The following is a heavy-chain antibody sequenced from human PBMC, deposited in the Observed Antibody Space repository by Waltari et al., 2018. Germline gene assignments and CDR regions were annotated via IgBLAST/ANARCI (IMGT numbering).Heavy chain of an antibody. CDR2: TYTSGST. J-gene: IGHJ4*02. D-gene: IGHD2-15*01. CDR3: ARENCSGGSCYPDY. Sequence: QVQLQESGPGLVKPSPTLSLTCTVSGGSIRSGSYYWSWLRQPAGKGLELIWRTYTSGSTNYNPSLKSRVTISVDTSKNQFSLKLSSVTAADTAVYYCARENCSGGSCYPDYWGQGTLVTVSS. CDR1: GGSIRSGSYY. V-gene: IGHV4-61*02.